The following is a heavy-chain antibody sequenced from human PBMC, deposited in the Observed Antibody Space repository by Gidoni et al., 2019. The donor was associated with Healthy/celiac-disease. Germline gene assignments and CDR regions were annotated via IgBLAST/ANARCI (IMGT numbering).Heavy chain of an antibody. Sequence: QVQLVESGGGVVQPGRSLRLSCAASGFTFSSYAMHWVRQAPGKGLEWVAVISYDGSNKYYADSVKARFTISRDNSKNTLYLQMNSLRAEDTAVYYCARDRGSGWYYFDYWGQGTLVTVSS. V-gene: IGHV3-30-3*01. CDR3: ARDRGSGWYYFDY. CDR2: ISYDGSNK. D-gene: IGHD6-19*01. CDR1: GFTFSSYA. J-gene: IGHJ4*02.